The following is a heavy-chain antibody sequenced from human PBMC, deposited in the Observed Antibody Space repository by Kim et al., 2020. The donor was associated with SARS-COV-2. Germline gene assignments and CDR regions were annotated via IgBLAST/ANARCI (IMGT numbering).Heavy chain of an antibody. Sequence: ASVKVSCKASGYTFTSYYMHWVRQAPGQGLEWMGIINPSGGSTSYAQKFQGRVTMTRDTSTSTVYMELSSLRSEDTAVYYCARGTPVAYCSGGSCYSNWFDPWGQGTLVTVSS. D-gene: IGHD2-15*01. V-gene: IGHV1-46*01. CDR3: ARGTPVAYCSGGSCYSNWFDP. CDR2: INPSGGST. J-gene: IGHJ5*02. CDR1: GYTFTSYY.